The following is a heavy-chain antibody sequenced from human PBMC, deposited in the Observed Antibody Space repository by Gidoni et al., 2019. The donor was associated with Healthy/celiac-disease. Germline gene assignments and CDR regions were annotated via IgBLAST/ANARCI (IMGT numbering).Heavy chain of an antibody. D-gene: IGHD6-19*01. CDR1: GGTFSSYA. CDR2: IIPIFGIA. Sequence: QVQLVQSGAEVKKPGSSVKVSCKASGGTFSSYAISWVRQAPGQGLEWMGGIIPIFGIANYAQKFQGRFTITAAKSTSTAYMGLSSLRSEDTAVYYCARFRAPTRAVAGHYYYYYGMDVWGQGTTVTVSS. V-gene: IGHV1-69*17. CDR3: ARFRAPTRAVAGHYYYYYGMDV. J-gene: IGHJ6*02.